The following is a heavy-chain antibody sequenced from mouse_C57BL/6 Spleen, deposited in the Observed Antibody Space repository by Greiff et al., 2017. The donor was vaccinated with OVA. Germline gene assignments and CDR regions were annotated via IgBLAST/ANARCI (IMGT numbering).Heavy chain of an antibody. J-gene: IGHJ1*03. CDR3: ARRDYGSSHWYFDV. Sequence: QVQLQQSGAELVRPGTSVKMSCKASGYTFTNYWIGWAKQRPGHGLEWIGDIYPGGGYTNYNEKFKGKATLTADKSSSTAYMQVSSLTSEDSAVYNCARRDYGSSHWYFDVWGTGTTVTVSS. V-gene: IGHV1-63*01. D-gene: IGHD1-1*01. CDR1: GYTFTNYW. CDR2: IYPGGGYT.